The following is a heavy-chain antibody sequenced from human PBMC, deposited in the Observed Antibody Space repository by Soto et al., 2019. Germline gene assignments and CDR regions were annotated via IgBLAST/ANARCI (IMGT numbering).Heavy chain of an antibody. CDR3: AKDRHRLPSYYGMDV. CDR2: ISASGGNT. J-gene: IGHJ6*02. CDR1: GFTLGNYG. V-gene: IGHV3-23*01. D-gene: IGHD4-17*01. Sequence: GSLRLSCAASGFTLGNYGMTWVRQAPGKGLEWVSGISASGGNTYYADSVKGRFTISRDNAKTTLYLQMNSLRAEDTAVYYCAKDRHRLPSYYGMDVWGQGTTVTVSS.